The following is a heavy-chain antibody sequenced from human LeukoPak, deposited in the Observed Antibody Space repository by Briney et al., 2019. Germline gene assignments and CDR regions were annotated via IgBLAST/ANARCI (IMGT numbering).Heavy chain of an antibody. CDR3: ARDSSGWYHWFDP. D-gene: IGHD6-19*01. V-gene: IGHV3-30*03. CDR1: GFTFSSYG. Sequence: PGRSLRLSCAASGFTFSSYGMHWVRQAPGKGLEWVAVISYDGSNKYYADSVKGRFTISRDNAKNSLYLQMNSLRVEDTAVYYCARDSSGWYHWFDPWGQGTLVTVSS. CDR2: ISYDGSNK. J-gene: IGHJ5*02.